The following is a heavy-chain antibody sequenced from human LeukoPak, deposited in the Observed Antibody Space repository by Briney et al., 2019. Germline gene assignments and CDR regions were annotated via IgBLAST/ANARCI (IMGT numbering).Heavy chain of an antibody. CDR1: GYTFTSYD. V-gene: IGHV1-8*01. CDR3: ARRIEYSSSWYYYYYGMDV. Sequence: GASVKVSCKASGYTFTSYDINWVRQATGQGLEWMGWMNPNSGNTGYAQKFQGRVTTTRNTSISTAYMELSSLRSEDTAVYYCARRIEYSSSWYYYYYGMDVWGQGTTVTVSS. D-gene: IGHD6-13*01. CDR2: MNPNSGNT. J-gene: IGHJ6*02.